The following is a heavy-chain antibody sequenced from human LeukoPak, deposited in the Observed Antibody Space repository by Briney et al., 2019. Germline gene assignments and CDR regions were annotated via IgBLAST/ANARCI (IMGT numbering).Heavy chain of an antibody. CDR2: IIPIFGTA. J-gene: IGHJ4*02. V-gene: IGHV1-69*13. CDR3: ARGGRVTAIPYYFDY. Sequence: ASVNVSCKASGGTFSSYAISWVRQAPGQGLEWMGGIIPIFGTANYAQKFQGRVTITADGSTSTAYMELSSLRSEDTAVYYCARGGRVTAIPYYFDYWGQGTLVTVSS. D-gene: IGHD2-21*02. CDR1: GGTFSSYA.